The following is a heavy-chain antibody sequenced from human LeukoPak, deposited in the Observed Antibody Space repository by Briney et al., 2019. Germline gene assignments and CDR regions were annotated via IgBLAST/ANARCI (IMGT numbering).Heavy chain of an antibody. J-gene: IGHJ4*02. V-gene: IGHV1-46*02. CDR1: GYTFNSYY. CDR2: INPRGGRT. Sequence: ASVKVSCKASGYTFNSYYMHWVRQAPGQGLEWMGIINPRGGRTSFAQKLQGRVTMTRDMSTSTVYMEMRSLRSEDTAVYYCAREGTLGLVIANYFDYWGQGTLVTVSS. D-gene: IGHD3/OR15-3a*01. CDR3: AREGTLGLVIANYFDY.